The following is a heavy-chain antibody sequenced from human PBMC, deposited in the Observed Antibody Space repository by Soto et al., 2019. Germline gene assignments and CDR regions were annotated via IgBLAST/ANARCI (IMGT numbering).Heavy chain of an antibody. CDR1: GFTFSSYS. D-gene: IGHD2-2*01. V-gene: IGHV3-48*02. CDR3: AGLGPFVLGPASPYGMDV. Sequence: EVQLVESGGGLVQPGGSLRLSCAASGFTFSSYSMNWVRQAPGKGLEWVSYISSSSSTIYYADSVKGRFTISRDNAKNSLYQHMTSLRDEDTAVYYCAGLGPFVLGPASPYGMDVWGPGTPVTVSS. CDR2: ISSSSSTI. J-gene: IGHJ6*02.